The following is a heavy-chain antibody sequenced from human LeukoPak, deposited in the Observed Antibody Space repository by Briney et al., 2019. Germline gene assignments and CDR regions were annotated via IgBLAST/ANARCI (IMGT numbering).Heavy chain of an antibody. CDR2: IYYSGST. J-gene: IGHJ4*02. CDR1: GGSISSYS. CDR3: ARVSAVAATYFFDY. D-gene: IGHD6-19*01. Sequence: SETLSLSCTVSGGSISSYSWSWIRQPPGKGLEWIGYIYYSGSTKYNPSLESRATISADTSKNEFSLNLRSVTAADTAVYYCARVSAVAATYFFDYWGQGTQATVSS. V-gene: IGHV4-59*01.